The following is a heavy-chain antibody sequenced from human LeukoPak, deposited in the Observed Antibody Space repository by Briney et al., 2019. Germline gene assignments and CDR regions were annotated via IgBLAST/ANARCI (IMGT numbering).Heavy chain of an antibody. CDR3: ARLTLTGVGGRGWFDS. J-gene: IGHJ5*01. D-gene: IGHD3-3*01. V-gene: IGHV4-39*02. CDR1: GDSISNSGWS. CDR2: MPYDENVSDKGTP. Sequence: SSETLSLTCTVSGDSISNSGWSWAWVRQPPGKGLEWIGTMPYDENVSDKGTPSYNPSLKSRVTITADTSKNHLSLKVNSVTAADTASYYCARLTLTGVGGRGWFDSWGQGTLVIVSS.